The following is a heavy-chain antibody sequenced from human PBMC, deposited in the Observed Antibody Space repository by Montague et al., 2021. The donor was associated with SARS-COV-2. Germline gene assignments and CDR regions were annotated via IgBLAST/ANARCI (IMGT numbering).Heavy chain of an antibody. Sequence: SETLSLTCAVYDGSFSDYSWTWIRQPPGKGLEWIGEINHRGSTNYNPSLRSRVTISVDTSKNQFSLKMTSVTAADTAVYYCARGRQHINMVVVVVTGGEYYFGFRGQGTLVAVSS. CDR1: DGSFSDYS. CDR2: INHRGST. CDR3: ARGRQHINMVVVVVTGGEYYFGF. V-gene: IGHV4-34*01. J-gene: IGHJ4*02. D-gene: IGHD3-22*01.